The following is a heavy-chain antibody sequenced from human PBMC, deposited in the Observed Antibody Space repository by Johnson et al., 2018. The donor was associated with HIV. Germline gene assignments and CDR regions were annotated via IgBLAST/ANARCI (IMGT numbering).Heavy chain of an antibody. CDR3: AKDEAQTLASAGRDAFDF. D-gene: IGHD6-13*01. CDR1: GFAFSNAW. J-gene: IGHJ3*01. V-gene: IGHV3-66*01. CDR2: IYSGGTT. Sequence: VQLVESGGDLVKPGGSLRLSCAASGFAFSNAWMSWVRQAPGKGLEWVSVIYSGGTTYYAASVTGRFTISRDNSKDTLYLQMNGLRPEDTAVYYCAKDEAQTLASAGRDAFDFWGQGTMVTVSS.